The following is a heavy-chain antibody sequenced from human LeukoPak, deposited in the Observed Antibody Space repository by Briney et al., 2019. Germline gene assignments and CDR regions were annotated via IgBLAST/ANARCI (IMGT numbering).Heavy chain of an antibody. Sequence: GGSLRLSCAASGFAFSSYAMSWVRQAPGKGLEWVSAISGSGGSTYYADSVKGRFTISRDNSKNTLYLQMDSLRAEDTAVYYCAKAPYGLNWFDPWGQGTLVTVSS. V-gene: IGHV3-23*01. J-gene: IGHJ5*02. CDR2: ISGSGGST. CDR3: AKAPYGLNWFDP. D-gene: IGHD3/OR15-3a*01. CDR1: GFAFSSYA.